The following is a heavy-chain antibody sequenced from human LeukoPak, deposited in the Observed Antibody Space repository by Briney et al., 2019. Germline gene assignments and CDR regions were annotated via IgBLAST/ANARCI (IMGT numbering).Heavy chain of an antibody. CDR2: ISPGGTAT. J-gene: IGHJ5*02. CDR3: ARVPWFDP. Sequence: GGSLRLSCEASGFTFSSYEMNWVRQAPGKGLEWVSYISPGGTATYYADSVKGRFTISRDDAKNSLYLQMNSLRAEDTAVYYCARVPWFDPWGQGALVTVSS. V-gene: IGHV3-48*03. CDR1: GFTFSSYE.